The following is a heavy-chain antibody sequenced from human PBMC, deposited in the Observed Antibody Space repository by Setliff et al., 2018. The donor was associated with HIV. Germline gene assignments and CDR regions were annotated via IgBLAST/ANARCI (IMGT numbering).Heavy chain of an antibody. J-gene: IGHJ3*02. CDR3: ARLYYDSSDYSWVDAFDI. CDR1: AYSINSGYD. Sequence: SETLSLTCAVSAYSINSGYDWGWIRQPPGKGLEWIGSIYYSGSTYYNPSLKSRVTISVDTSKNQFSLKLSSVTAADTAVYYCARLYYDSSDYSWVDAFDIWGQGTMVTVSS. V-gene: IGHV4-38-2*01. D-gene: IGHD3-22*01. CDR2: IYYSGST.